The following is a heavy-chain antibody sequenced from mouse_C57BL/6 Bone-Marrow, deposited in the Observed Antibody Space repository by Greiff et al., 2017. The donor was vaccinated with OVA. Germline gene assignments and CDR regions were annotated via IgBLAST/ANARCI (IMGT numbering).Heavy chain of an antibody. CDR2: IYPRSGNT. Sequence: QVHVKQSGAELARPGASVKLSCKASGYTFTSYGISWVKQRTGQGLEWIGEIYPRSGNTYYNEKFKGKATLTADKSSSTAYMELRSLTSEDSAVYFCARKRAAGYFDVWGTGTTVTVSS. CDR1: GYTFTSYG. J-gene: IGHJ1*03. V-gene: IGHV1-81*01. CDR3: ARKRAAGYFDV. D-gene: IGHD3-3*01.